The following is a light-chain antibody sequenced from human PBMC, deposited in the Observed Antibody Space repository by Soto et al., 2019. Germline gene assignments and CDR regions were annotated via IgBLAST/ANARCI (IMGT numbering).Light chain of an antibody. CDR2: EVN. CDR3: SSYAGSSNV. Sequence: QSVLTQPPSASGSPGQSVAISCTGTSSDVGGYNYVSWYQQHPGKAPKLMIYEVNKRPSVVPDRFSGSKSGNTASLTVSGLQAEDEADYYCSSYAGSSNVFGTGTKVTVL. J-gene: IGLJ1*01. CDR1: SSDVGGYNY. V-gene: IGLV2-8*01.